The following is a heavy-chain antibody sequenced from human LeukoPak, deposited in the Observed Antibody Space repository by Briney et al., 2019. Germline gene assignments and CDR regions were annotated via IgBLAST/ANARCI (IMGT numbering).Heavy chain of an antibody. J-gene: IGHJ4*02. CDR2: IRGTGSST. CDR1: VFTFSSYA. V-gene: IGHV3-23*01. CDR3: TKEYDYSGYLGQGRGYFDY. D-gene: IGHD3-22*01. Sequence: GGSLRLSCGLSVFTFSSYAMAWAPRARGRGVEWVSSIRGTGSSTYYEDSVKGRFTISRDNSKSTLYLHMNSLRAEDTAIYFCTKEYDYSGYLGQGRGYFDYWGQGTLVTVSS.